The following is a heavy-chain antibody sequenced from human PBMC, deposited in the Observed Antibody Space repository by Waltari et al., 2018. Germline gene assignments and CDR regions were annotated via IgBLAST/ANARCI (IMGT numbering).Heavy chain of an antibody. CDR1: GGTFSSYA. V-gene: IGHV1-69*01. CDR3: ARVGGVDSSGYYPLDY. D-gene: IGHD3-22*01. CDR2: INPILGTA. J-gene: IGHJ4*02. Sequence: QVQLVQSGAEVKKPGSSVKVSCKASGGTFSSYAISWVRQAPGQGLEWMGGINPILGTANYAQKCEGRVTITADESTSTADMELSSLRSEDTAVYYWARVGGVDSSGYYPLDYWGQGTLVTVSS.